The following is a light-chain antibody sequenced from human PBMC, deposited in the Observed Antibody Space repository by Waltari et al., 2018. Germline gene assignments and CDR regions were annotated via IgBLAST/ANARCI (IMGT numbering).Light chain of an antibody. V-gene: IGKV1-5*03. CDR3: QQYYDSST. Sequence: DIQMTQSPSNLSASVGDRVTITCRSSRSISSWLAWYQQKPGKAPSLLIYKASSLKSGVPSRFSGSGSGTEFTLTISSLQPDDFASYYCQQYYDSSTFGQGTKLELK. CDR1: RSISSW. CDR2: KAS. J-gene: IGKJ1*01.